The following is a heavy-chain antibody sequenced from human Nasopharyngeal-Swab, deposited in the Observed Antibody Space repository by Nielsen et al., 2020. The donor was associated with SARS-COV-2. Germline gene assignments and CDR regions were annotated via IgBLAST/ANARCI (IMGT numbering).Heavy chain of an antibody. V-gene: IGHV3-33*01. CDR3: PSEGYCSSSSCYSFDY. Sequence: GGSLRLSCAASGFTFSSYGMHWVRQAPGKGLEWVAVIWYDGSNKYYADSVKGRFTISRDNSKNTLYLQMNSLRAEDTAVYYCPSEGYCSSSSCYSFDYWGQGTLVTVSS. J-gene: IGHJ4*02. CDR1: GFTFSSYG. CDR2: IWYDGSNK. D-gene: IGHD2-2*01.